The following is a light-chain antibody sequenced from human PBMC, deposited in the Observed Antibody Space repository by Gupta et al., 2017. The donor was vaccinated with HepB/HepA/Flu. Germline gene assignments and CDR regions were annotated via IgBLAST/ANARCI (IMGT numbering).Light chain of an antibody. CDR2: DDY. CDR3: QVWDSDSDNVV. V-gene: IGLV3-21*02. J-gene: IGLJ3*02. Sequence: SYVLTQTPSVSVAPGQTALIPCEGDNIGMKRVHWYQQKPGQAPVLVVYDDYDRPSGIPERLSGSHTGSAATLTINRVEAGDEADYYCQVWDSDSDNVVFGGGTKLTVL. CDR1: NIGMKR.